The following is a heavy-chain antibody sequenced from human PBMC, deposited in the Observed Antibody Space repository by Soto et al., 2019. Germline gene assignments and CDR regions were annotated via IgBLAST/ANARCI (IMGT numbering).Heavy chain of an antibody. CDR2: IWYDGSNK. J-gene: IGHJ4*02. Sequence: HPGGSLRLSCAASGFTFSSYGMHWVRQAPGKGLEWVAVIWYDGSNKYYADSVKGRFTISRDNSKNTLYLQMNSLRAEDTAVYYCARGFSSGPDNPYYFDYWGQGTLVTVSS. CDR3: ARGFSSGPDNPYYFDY. V-gene: IGHV3-33*01. D-gene: IGHD6-19*01. CDR1: GFTFSSYG.